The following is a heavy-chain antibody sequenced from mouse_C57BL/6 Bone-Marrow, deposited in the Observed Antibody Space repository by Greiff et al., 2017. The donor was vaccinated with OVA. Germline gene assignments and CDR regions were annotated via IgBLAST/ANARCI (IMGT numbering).Heavy chain of an antibody. Sequence: QVQLQQPGAELVKPGASVKMSCKASGYTFTSYWITWVKQRPEQGLEWIGDIYPGSGSTNYNEKFKSKATLTVDTSSSTAYMQLSSLTSEDSAVYYCARRYYGSSYWYFDVWGTGTTVTVSS. CDR1: GYTFTSYW. J-gene: IGHJ1*03. CDR2: IYPGSGST. D-gene: IGHD1-1*01. CDR3: ARRYYGSSYWYFDV. V-gene: IGHV1-55*01.